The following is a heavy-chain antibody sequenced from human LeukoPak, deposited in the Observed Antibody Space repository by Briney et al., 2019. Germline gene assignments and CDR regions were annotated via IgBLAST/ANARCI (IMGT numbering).Heavy chain of an antibody. J-gene: IGHJ4*02. Sequence: AGGSLRLSCAASGFTFSSSEMNWVRQAPGKGLEWVGRSRSKTNRYTTQYAASVKGRFTISRDDSKNSLYLQMNSLKTEDTAVYYCARGDSSGWGLDYWGLGTLVTVSS. D-gene: IGHD6-19*01. V-gene: IGHV3-72*01. CDR2: SRSKTNRYTT. CDR3: ARGDSSGWGLDY. CDR1: GFTFSSSE.